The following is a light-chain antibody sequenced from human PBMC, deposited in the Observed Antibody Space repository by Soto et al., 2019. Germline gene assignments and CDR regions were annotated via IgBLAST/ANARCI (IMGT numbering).Light chain of an antibody. CDR2: DAS. CDR3: QQYDNV. J-gene: IGKJ2*01. Sequence: DIQMTQSPSSLSASVGDRVTITCQASQDISNYLNWYQQKPGKAPKLLIYDASNLETGVPSRFSGSGSGTDFTFTISSLQPEDIATYYCQQYDNVFCHGTKLEIK. V-gene: IGKV1-33*01. CDR1: QDISNY.